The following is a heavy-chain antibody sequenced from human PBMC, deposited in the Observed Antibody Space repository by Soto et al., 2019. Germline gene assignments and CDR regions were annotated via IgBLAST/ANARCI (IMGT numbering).Heavy chain of an antibody. CDR1: GFTFNDYA. J-gene: IGHJ3*02. Sequence: PGGSLRLSCAVSGFTFNDYAMSWFRQAPGKCLEWVSTISGGLGSAYYAASVGGRFTISGDSSNNTLYLQMNSLRVEDTATYYCAKDSRLPGFGLLIHAFDMWGHGXMVTV. D-gene: IGHD3-3*01. CDR2: ISGGLGSA. V-gene: IGHV3-23*01. CDR3: AKDSRLPGFGLLIHAFDM.